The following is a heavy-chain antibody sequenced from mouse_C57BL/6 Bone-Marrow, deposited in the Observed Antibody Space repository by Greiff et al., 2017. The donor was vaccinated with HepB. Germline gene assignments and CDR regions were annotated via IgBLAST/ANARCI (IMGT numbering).Heavy chain of an antibody. V-gene: IGHV1-81*01. CDR1: GYTFTSYG. CDR2: IYPRSGNT. J-gene: IGHJ2*01. D-gene: IGHD1-1*01. Sequence: VKLVESGAELARPGASVKLSCKASGYTFTSYGISWVKQRTGQGLEWIGEIYPRSGNTYYNEKFKGKATLTADKSSSTAYMELRSLTSEDSAVYFCARCYYYGSYYFDYWGQGTTLTVSS. CDR3: ARCYYYGSYYFDY.